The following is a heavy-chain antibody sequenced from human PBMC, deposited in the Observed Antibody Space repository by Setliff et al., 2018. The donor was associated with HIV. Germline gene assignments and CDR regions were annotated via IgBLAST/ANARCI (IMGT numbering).Heavy chain of an antibody. Sequence: GASVKVSCKASGYTFTSYYMHWVRRAPGQGLEWMGIINPSGGGTTYARKFQGRVTVTRDTSTTTVYMELSGLRSEDTAVYYCARLARNNWFDPWGQGTLVTVSS. CDR2: INPSGGGT. CDR1: GYTFTSYY. V-gene: IGHV1-46*01. CDR3: ARLARNNWFDP. J-gene: IGHJ5*02.